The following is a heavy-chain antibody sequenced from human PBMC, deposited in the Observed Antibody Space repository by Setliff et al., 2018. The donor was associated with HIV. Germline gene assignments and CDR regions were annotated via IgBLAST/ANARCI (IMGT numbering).Heavy chain of an antibody. J-gene: IGHJ5*02. CDR2: IFYSGRA. Sequence: NPSETLSLTCTVSDVSIRSSDYYWGWIRQPPGKGLEWIGSIFYSGRAFYNPSLKSRVTIELATPKIQIFLRLTSVTAADTAVYHCARGDRGGGYNYGGFWFDPWGQGTLVTVSS. V-gene: IGHV4-39*07. D-gene: IGHD5-18*01. CDR1: DVSIRSSDYY. CDR3: ARGDRGGGYNYGGFWFDP.